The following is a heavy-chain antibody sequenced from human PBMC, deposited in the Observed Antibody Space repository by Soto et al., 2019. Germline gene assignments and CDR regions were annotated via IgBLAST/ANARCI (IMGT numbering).Heavy chain of an antibody. CDR3: ARDVFSAI. V-gene: IGHV3-21*01. CDR2: ISSSSSYI. CDR1: GFTFGSYS. Sequence: GGSLRLSCASSGFTFGSYSINWVRQAQGKVLEWVSSISSSSSYIYYADSVKGRFTISRDNAKNSLYLQMNSLRAEDTAVYYCARDVFSAIWGQGTMVTVSS. D-gene: IGHD3-3*01. J-gene: IGHJ3*02.